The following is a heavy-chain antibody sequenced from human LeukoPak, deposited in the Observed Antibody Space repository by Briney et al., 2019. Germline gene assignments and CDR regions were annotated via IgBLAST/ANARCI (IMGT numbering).Heavy chain of an antibody. Sequence: APVKVSCKASGDTFTDYYIHWLRQAPGQGLEWMGWINPNSGGTRYAQNFQGRVTMTRDTSISTAYMELSRLRSDDTAVYYCARDYVSGSFYNGRFDYWGQGTLVTVSS. V-gene: IGHV1-2*02. CDR2: INPNSGGT. J-gene: IGHJ4*02. D-gene: IGHD3-10*01. CDR3: ARDYVSGSFYNGRFDY. CDR1: GDTFTDYY.